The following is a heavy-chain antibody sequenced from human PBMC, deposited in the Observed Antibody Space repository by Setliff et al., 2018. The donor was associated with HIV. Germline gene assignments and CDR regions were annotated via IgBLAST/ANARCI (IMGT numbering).Heavy chain of an antibody. Sequence: GSLRLSCAASGFKFRDYTLSWLRQFPGKGLEWVSAISSGGEIMFYADSVKGRFTISRDNSKNTLYLQMISLRADDTAVYYCAKSLLVAGNDYWGQGTLVTVSS. J-gene: IGHJ4*02. CDR2: ISSGGEIM. CDR3: AKSLLVAGNDY. CDR1: GFKFRDYT. D-gene: IGHD2-8*02. V-gene: IGHV3-23*01.